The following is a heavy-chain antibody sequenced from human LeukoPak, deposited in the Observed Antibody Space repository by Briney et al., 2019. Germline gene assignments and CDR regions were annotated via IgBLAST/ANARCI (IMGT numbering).Heavy chain of an antibody. Sequence: PSETLSLTCTVSGGSISSSSYYWGWIRQPPGKGLEWIVSIYYSGSTYYNPSLKSRVTISVDTPKNQFSLKLSSVTAADTAVYHCARQDGGYYYYYYMDVWGKGTTVTVSS. CDR1: GGSISSSSYY. CDR3: ARQDGGYYYYYYMDV. V-gene: IGHV4-39*01. J-gene: IGHJ6*03. CDR2: IYYSGST.